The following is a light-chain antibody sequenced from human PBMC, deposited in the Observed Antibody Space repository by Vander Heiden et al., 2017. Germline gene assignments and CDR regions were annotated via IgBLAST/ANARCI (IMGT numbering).Light chain of an antibody. J-gene: IGLJ1*01. V-gene: IGLV1-47*01. Sequence: SVLTHPPSASGTPGQRGTTARSGSSSHIGSNDVYCYKQLPGTAPKLLMYSNNQRPSGGADRFSGSKSGTSASLAISGLRSEDEADYYCAAWDDSLSGDYVFGTGTKVTVL. CDR2: SNN. CDR1: SSHIGSND. CDR3: AAWDDSLSGDYV.